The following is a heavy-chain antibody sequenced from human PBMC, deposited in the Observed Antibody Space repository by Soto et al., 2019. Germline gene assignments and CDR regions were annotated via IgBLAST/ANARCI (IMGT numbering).Heavy chain of an antibody. CDR2: ISYDGSNK. D-gene: IGHD5-12*01. V-gene: IGHV3-30*18. J-gene: IGHJ6*02. CDR1: GFTFSSYG. CDR3: AKVKGGYDTDYYYYGMDV. Sequence: PGGSLRLSCAASGFTFSSYGMHWVRQAPGKGLEWVAVISYDGSNKYYADSVKGRFTISRDNSKNTLYLQMNSLRAEDTAVYYCAKVKGGYDTDYYYYGMDVWGQGTTVTVSS.